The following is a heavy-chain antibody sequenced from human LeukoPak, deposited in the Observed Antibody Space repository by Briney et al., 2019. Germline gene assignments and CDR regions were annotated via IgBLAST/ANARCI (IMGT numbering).Heavy chain of an antibody. D-gene: IGHD2-15*01. V-gene: IGHV1-18*01. CDR1: GYTFTSYG. CDR2: ISAYNGNT. Sequence: ASVKVSCMASGYTFTSYGISWVRQAPGQGREWMGWISAYNGNTNYEQKLQGRVTMSTDTSTSTAYMELRSLRSDDTAVYYCARGFGGYDWYFDLWGRGTLVTVSS. J-gene: IGHJ2*01. CDR3: ARGFGGYDWYFDL.